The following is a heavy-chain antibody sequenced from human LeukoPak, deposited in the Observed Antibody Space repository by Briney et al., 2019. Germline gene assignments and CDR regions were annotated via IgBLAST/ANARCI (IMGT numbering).Heavy chain of an antibody. D-gene: IGHD4-17*01. CDR3: ARDRADYGDYVFGAFDI. V-gene: IGHV3-53*05. J-gene: IGHJ3*02. CDR1: GFTVSSNY. Sequence: GGSLRLSCAASGFTVSSNYMSWVRQAPGKGLEWVSVIYSGGSIYYADSVKGRFTISRDNSKNTLYLQMNSLRSEDTAVYYCARDRADYGDYVFGAFDIWGQGTMVTVSS. CDR2: IYSGGSI.